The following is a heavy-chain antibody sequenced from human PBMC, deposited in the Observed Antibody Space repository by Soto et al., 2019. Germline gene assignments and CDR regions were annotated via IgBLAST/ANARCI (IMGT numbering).Heavy chain of an antibody. Sequence: QVQLVQSGAEVKQPGSSVKVSCKASGGTFSSYAISWVRQAPGQGLEWMGGIIPIFGTANYAQKFQGRVTITADESTSTAYMELSSLRSEDTAVYYCARGTDTMVRGVMSYWGQGTLVTVSS. D-gene: IGHD3-10*01. CDR2: IIPIFGTA. J-gene: IGHJ4*02. V-gene: IGHV1-69*01. CDR1: GGTFSSYA. CDR3: ARGTDTMVRGVMSY.